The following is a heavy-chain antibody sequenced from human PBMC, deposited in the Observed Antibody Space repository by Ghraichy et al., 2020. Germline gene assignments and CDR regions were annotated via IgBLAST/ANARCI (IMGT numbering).Heavy chain of an antibody. CDR1: GLTVSTNY. D-gene: IGHD3-10*01. Sequence: GGSLRLSRAASGLTVSTNYMNWVHQAPGKGLEWVALIFGGGGTKYADSVTGRFTISRDDYKNTVSLQMNGLRVDDTAVYYCARDRVGDGALDIWGQGTVVTVSS. CDR3: ARDRVGDGALDI. CDR2: IFGGGGT. J-gene: IGHJ3*02. V-gene: IGHV3-53*01.